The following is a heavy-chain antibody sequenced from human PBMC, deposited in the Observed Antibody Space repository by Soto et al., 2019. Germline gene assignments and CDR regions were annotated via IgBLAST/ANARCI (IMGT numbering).Heavy chain of an antibody. CDR2: IYWDDAK. J-gene: IGHJ6*02. D-gene: IGHD3-9*01. CDR3: AQTAFDLYGMDV. Sequence: QITLTESGPTLVKPTQTLTLTCTFSGISLTNSGVGVSWIPQPPVTALEWLAVIYWDDAKHFSTSQKRRLIITTDLSTSQVVLTMTHMDSVDTATYFCAQTAFDLYGMDVWGQGTTVIVSS. CDR1: GISLTNSGVG. V-gene: IGHV2-5*02.